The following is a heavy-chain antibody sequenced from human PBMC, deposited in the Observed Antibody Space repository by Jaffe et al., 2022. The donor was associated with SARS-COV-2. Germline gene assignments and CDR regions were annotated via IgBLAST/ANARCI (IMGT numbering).Heavy chain of an antibody. CDR1: GFSFNNFP. CDR3: ATHYDSDGRFWFFDH. Sequence: EMQLEESGGGLVQPGGSLRLSCAVSGFSFNNFPFSWVRQAPGKGLEWVSAISDSGHYTVYSDSIKGRFTISRDNSKNTLYLQMNSLRAEDTATYFCATHYDSDGRFWFFDHWGRGTLVTVSS. J-gene: IGHJ4*02. D-gene: IGHD3-3*01. V-gene: IGHV3-23*04. CDR2: ISDSGHYT.